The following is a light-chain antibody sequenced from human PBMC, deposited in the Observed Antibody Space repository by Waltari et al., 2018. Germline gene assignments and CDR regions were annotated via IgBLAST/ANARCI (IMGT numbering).Light chain of an antibody. CDR1: QNINNW. CDR3: QHYKSHSPWP. CDR2: QAS. J-gene: IGKJ1*01. V-gene: IGKV1-5*03. Sequence: DVQVTQSPSTLSASVGDRVTITCRASQNINNWLAWYQQKPGKAPKLLIYQASSLHSGVPSRFSGGGSGTEFPLTISSLQPDDFATYSCQHYKSHSPWPFGQGTKVEI.